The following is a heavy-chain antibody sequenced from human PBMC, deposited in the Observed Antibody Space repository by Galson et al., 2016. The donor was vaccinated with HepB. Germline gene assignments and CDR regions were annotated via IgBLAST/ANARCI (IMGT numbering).Heavy chain of an antibody. CDR2: IYPGDSDS. CDR1: GYSFTTYW. Sequence: QSGAEVKKPGESLEISCKGSGYSFTTYWIAWVRQMSGKGLEWMGIIYPGDSDSRYSPSFEGQVTISVDKSISTAYLQWNTLRASDTATYYCAAQGGTSFDYWGQGTLVTVSS. CDR3: AAQGGTSFDY. J-gene: IGHJ4*02. D-gene: IGHD2-2*01. V-gene: IGHV5-51*01.